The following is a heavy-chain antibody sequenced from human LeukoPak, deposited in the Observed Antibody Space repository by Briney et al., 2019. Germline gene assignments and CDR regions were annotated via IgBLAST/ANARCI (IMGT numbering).Heavy chain of an antibody. J-gene: IGHJ4*02. CDR3: ARDFWSGFFSLGY. Sequence: SETLSLTCAVYGGSFSGYYWTWIRQPPGKGLEWIGEISHSGRANYNPSLKSRVTISVDTSKNQFSLKVNSVTAADTAVYYCARDFWSGFFSLGYWGQGTLVTVSS. CDR2: ISHSGRA. D-gene: IGHD3-3*01. CDR1: GGSFSGYY. V-gene: IGHV4-34*01.